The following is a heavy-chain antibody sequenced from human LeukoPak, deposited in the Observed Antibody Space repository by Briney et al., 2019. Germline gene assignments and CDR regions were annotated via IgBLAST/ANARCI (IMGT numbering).Heavy chain of an antibody. Sequence: SETLSLTCTVSGVSISSYYWSWIRQPAGKGLEWIGRIYTSGSTNYNPSLKSRVTMSVDTSKNQFSLKLSSVTAADTAVYYCARDRYYYDSSGSVFDYWGQGTLVTVSS. V-gene: IGHV4-4*07. CDR2: IYTSGST. CDR1: GVSISSYY. D-gene: IGHD3-22*01. CDR3: ARDRYYYDSSGSVFDY. J-gene: IGHJ4*02.